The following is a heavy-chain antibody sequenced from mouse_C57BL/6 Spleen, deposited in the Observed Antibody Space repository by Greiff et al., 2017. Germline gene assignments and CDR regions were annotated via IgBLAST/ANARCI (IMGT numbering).Heavy chain of an antibody. CDR1: GYAFSSSW. Sequence: VQLKESGPELVKPGASVKISCKASGYAFSSSWMNWVKQRPGKGLEWIGRIYPGDGDTNYNGKFKGKATLTADKSSSTAYMQLSSLTSEDSAVYFCARYPFDYWGQGTTLTVSS. CDR2: IYPGDGDT. CDR3: ARYPFDY. J-gene: IGHJ2*01. V-gene: IGHV1-82*01.